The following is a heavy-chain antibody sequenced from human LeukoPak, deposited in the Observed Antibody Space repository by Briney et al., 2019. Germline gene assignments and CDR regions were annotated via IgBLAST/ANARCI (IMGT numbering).Heavy chain of an antibody. CDR1: GGSISNGGYY. CDR3: ARGGDRRGFDY. D-gene: IGHD1-14*01. CDR2: IYDSGTT. V-gene: IGHV4-31*03. Sequence: SETLSLTCTVSGGSISNGGYYGSWIRQHPGKGLEWIGYIYDSGTTYYSPALQSRVTISVDTSDNQFSLKLRSLTAADTAVYYCARGGDRRGFDYWGQGTLVTVSS. J-gene: IGHJ4*02.